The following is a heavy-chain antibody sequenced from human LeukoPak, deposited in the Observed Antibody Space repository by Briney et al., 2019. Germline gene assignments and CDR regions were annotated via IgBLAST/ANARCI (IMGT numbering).Heavy chain of an antibody. D-gene: IGHD3-9*01. CDR1: GFTLSRYA. CDR2: ISGSGAIT. J-gene: IGHJ4*02. Sequence: GGSLRLSCAASGFTLSRYAMSWVRQAPRKGLEWVSSISGSGAITYYADSVKGRFSISRDNSKNALYLQLNSLRAEDTALYYCASRGYDVLTSPFDYWGQGTLVTVSS. V-gene: IGHV3-23*01. CDR3: ASRGYDVLTSPFDY.